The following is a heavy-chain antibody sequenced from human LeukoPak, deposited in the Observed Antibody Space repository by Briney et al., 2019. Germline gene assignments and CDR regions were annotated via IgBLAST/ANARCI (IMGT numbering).Heavy chain of an antibody. V-gene: IGHV3-30*09. J-gene: IGHJ4*02. CDR2: ISYDGNSE. CDR3: ARPGDSPFDH. CDR1: GFTFSGSS. Sequence: PGRSLRLSCTVSGFTFSGSSMHWLRQAPGQGLEWVATISYDGNSEYYRDSVKGRFAVSRVNSKNTLYLQMQSLRHEDTAVYLCARPGDSPFDHWGQGTLVTVSS. D-gene: IGHD5-18*01.